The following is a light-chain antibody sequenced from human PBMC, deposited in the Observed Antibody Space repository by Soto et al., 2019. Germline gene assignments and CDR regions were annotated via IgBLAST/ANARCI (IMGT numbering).Light chain of an antibody. CDR3: QHYNNYPWT. CDR2: DAS. J-gene: IGKJ1*01. V-gene: IGKV1-5*01. CDR1: QSINRY. Sequence: DIQMTQSPSTLSASVGDRVTIPCRASQSINRYLAWYQQKPGKAPKLLIYDASSLEDGVPSRFSGSGSGTEFTLTISGLQPDDFATYSCQHYNNYPWTFGQGTKVEI.